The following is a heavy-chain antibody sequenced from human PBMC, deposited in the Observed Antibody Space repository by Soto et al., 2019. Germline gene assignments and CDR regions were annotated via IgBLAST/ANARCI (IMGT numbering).Heavy chain of an antibody. D-gene: IGHD3-9*01. CDR1: GFTFDDYV. Sequence: EVQLVESGGGLVQPGRSLRLSCAASGFTFDDYVMHWVRQAPGKGLEWVSGISWNSGSIGYADSVKGRFTISRDNAKNSLYLQMNSLRAEDTALYYCAKGGSYYDILTGYGFDYWGQGTLVTVSS. CDR3: AKGGSYYDILTGYGFDY. V-gene: IGHV3-9*01. CDR2: ISWNSGSI. J-gene: IGHJ4*02.